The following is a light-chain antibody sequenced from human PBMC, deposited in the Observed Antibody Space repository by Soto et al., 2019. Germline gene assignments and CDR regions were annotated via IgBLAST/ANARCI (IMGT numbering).Light chain of an antibody. CDR1: SSDVGGYNY. CDR3: QTSDSGLSGLI. V-gene: IGLV2-8*01. CDR2: EVN. Sequence: QSALTQPPSASGSPGQSVAISCTGTSSDVGGYNYVSWYQQHPGKAPKLMIYEVNKRPSGVPDRFSGSKSGNTASLTVSGLQAEDEADYFCQTSDSGLSGLIFGTGTKLTVL. J-gene: IGLJ1*01.